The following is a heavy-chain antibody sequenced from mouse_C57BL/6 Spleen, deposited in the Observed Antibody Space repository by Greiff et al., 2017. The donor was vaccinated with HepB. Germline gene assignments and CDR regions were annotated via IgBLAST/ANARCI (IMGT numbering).Heavy chain of an antibody. V-gene: IGHV1-53*01. D-gene: IGHD1-1*01. CDR3: AREEIPYDDSSNGY. CDR2: INPRHGGT. CDR1: GYTFTSYW. Sequence: QVQLQQPGTELVKPGASVKLSCKASGYTFTSYWMHWVKQRPGQGLEWIGNINPRHGGTNYNEKFKSKATLTVDKSSSTAYMQLSSLTSEDSAVYYCAREEIPYDDSSNGYWGQGTTLTVSS. J-gene: IGHJ2*01.